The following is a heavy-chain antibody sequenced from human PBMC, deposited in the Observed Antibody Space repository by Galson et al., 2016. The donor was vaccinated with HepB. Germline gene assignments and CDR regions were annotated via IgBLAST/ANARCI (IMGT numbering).Heavy chain of an antibody. CDR1: GFTLSRYA. Sequence: SLRLSCAASGFTLSRYAMNWCRQAPWMGLEWVSYISKSGGDMHYADYVKGRFTISRYNTKNSLFLQMNSLRAEDKAMYYCATNGDSEEENAGLDQWGQGTLVTVSS. CDR2: ISKSGGDM. V-gene: IGHV3-48*03. D-gene: IGHD4-17*01. J-gene: IGHJ4*02. CDR3: ATNGDSEEENAGLDQ.